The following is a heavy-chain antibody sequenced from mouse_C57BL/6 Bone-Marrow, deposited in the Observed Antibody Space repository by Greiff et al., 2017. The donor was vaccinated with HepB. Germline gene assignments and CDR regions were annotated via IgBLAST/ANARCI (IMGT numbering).Heavy chain of an antibody. CDR2: INPNNGGT. CDR3: ARFRSSGYELGSYFDY. Sequence: EVQLQQSGPELVKPGASVKISCKASGYTFTDYYMNWVKQSHGKSLEWIGDINPNNGGTSYNQKFKGKATLTVDKSSSTAYMELRSLTSEDSAVYYCARFRSSGYELGSYFDYWGQGTTLTVSS. CDR1: GYTFTDYY. D-gene: IGHD3-2*02. V-gene: IGHV1-26*01. J-gene: IGHJ2*01.